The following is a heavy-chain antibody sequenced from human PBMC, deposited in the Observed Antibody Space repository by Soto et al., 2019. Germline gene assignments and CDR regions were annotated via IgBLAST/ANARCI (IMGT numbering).Heavy chain of an antibody. V-gene: IGHV4-34*01. J-gene: IGHJ6*02. Sequence: QVQLQQWGAGLLKPSETLSLTCAVYGGSFSGYYWSWIRQPPGKGLEWIGEINHSGSTNYNPSLKRRVTISVDTSKNQFSLKLSSVTAADTAVYYCAGKRYCSGGSCNPYYYYYGMDVWGQGTTVTVSS. CDR1: GGSFSGYY. D-gene: IGHD2-15*01. CDR2: INHSGST. CDR3: AGKRYCSGGSCNPYYYYYGMDV.